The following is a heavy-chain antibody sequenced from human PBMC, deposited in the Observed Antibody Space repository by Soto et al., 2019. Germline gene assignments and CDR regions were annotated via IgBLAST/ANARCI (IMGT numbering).Heavy chain of an antibody. V-gene: IGHV4-59*01. J-gene: IGHJ5*02. CDR3: ARGSIEWELLFDP. D-gene: IGHD1-26*01. CDR2: IYYSGST. Sequence: KQSQTLSLTCTVSGGSISSYYWSWIRQPPGKGLEWIGYIYYSGSTNYNPSLKSRVTISVDTSKNQFSLKLSSVTAADTAVYYCARGSIEWELLFDPWGQGTLVTVSS. CDR1: GGSISSYY.